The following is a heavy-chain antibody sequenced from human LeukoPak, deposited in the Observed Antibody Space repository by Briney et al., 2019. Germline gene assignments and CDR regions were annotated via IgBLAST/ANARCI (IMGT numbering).Heavy chain of an antibody. CDR3: ARDMNYYDSSGYYYWFDP. V-gene: IGHV4-59*01. J-gene: IGHJ5*02. CDR1: GGSISRYY. D-gene: IGHD3-22*01. CDR2: IYYSGST. Sequence: SETMSLTCTVSGGSISRYYWSWIRQPPGKGLEWIGYIYYSGSTNYNPSLKSRVTISVDTSQNQFYLKLSSVTAADTAVYYCARDMNYYDSSGYYYWFDPWGQGTLVTVSS.